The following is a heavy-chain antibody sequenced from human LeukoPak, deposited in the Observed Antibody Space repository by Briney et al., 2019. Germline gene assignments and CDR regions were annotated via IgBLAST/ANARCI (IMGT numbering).Heavy chain of an antibody. J-gene: IGHJ6*02. D-gene: IGHD6-19*01. CDR3: ARGEPGIAVARYYYYGMDV. CDR1: GYIFTIYG. Sequence: ASVTVSCTASGYIFTIYGISWVRQAPGQGLEWMGWISAYNSNTNYAQKLQGRATMTTDTSTSTAYMELRSLRSDDTAVYYCARGEPGIAVARYYYYGMDVWGQGTTVTVSS. V-gene: IGHV1-18*01. CDR2: ISAYNSNT.